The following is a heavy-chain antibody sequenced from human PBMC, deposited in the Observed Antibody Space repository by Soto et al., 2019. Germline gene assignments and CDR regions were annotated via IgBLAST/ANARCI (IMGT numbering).Heavy chain of an antibody. V-gene: IGHV4-30-4*01. J-gene: IGHJ4*02. CDR3: AREEVAYYGSGSYYDYYFDY. Sequence: PSETLSLTCTVSGGSISSGDYYWSWIRQPPGKGLEWIGYIYNSGSTYYNPSLKSRVTISVDTSKNQFSLKLSSVTVADTAVYYCAREEVAYYGSGSYYDYYFDYCGQGTLVTVSS. CDR1: GGSISSGDYY. CDR2: IYNSGST. D-gene: IGHD3-10*01.